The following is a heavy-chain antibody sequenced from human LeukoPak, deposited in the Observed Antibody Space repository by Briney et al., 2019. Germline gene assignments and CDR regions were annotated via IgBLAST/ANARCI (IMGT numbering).Heavy chain of an antibody. J-gene: IGHJ4*02. CDR3: ARAGELAPPGVN. V-gene: IGHV1-2*02. Sequence: GASVKVSCKASGYTFTGYYMHWVRQAPGQGLEWMGWINPNSGGTNYAQKFQGRVTMTRDTSTSTVYMELSSLRSEDTAVYYCARAGELAPPGVNWGQGTLVTVSS. CDR1: GYTFTGYY. D-gene: IGHD6-6*01. CDR2: INPNSGGT.